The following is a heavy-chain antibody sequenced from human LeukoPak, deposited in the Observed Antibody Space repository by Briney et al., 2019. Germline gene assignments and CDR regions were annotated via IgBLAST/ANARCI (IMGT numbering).Heavy chain of an antibody. CDR2: IYSSGSS. Sequence: SETLSLSCTVSGGSISSYHWSWIRQPPGKGLESIGYIYSSGSSHYNPSLKSRVTISVDTSKNQFSRKLSSVTAADTAVYYCARARNYYDSSGFYYEGDAFDIWGQGTMVTVSS. J-gene: IGHJ3*02. D-gene: IGHD3-22*01. CDR3: ARARNYYDSSGFYYEGDAFDI. CDR1: GGSISSYH. V-gene: IGHV4-59*01.